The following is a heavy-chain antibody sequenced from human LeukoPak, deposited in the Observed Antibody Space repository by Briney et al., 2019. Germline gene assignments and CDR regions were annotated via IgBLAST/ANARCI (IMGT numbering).Heavy chain of an antibody. V-gene: IGHV3-7*01. CDR1: GFDFNTYW. D-gene: IGHD5-12*01. CDR2: IHESGSGK. J-gene: IGHJ4*02. CDR3: ARDGYGGYLDQ. Sequence: GGSLRLSCAAPGFDFNTYWLSWVRQTPGKGLEWVANIHESGSGKYYVDSVRGRFTIFRDNAKNSLYLQMNSLRAEDTAVYYCARDGYGGYLDQWGQGTLVIVSS.